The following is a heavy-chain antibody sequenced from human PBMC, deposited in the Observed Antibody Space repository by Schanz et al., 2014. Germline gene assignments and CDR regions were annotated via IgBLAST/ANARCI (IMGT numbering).Heavy chain of an antibody. Sequence: QVQLVQSGAEVKKPGASVKVSCKASGYTLTNFDINWVRQAPGQGLEWMGWMNPNSGTTGYAQKFQGRVTMTRNTSTGTAYMELRGLRSDDTAVYYCARNIIATARAYDIWGQGTMVTVSS. J-gene: IGHJ3*02. CDR1: GYTLTNFD. D-gene: IGHD6-13*01. CDR2: MNPNSGTT. V-gene: IGHV1-8*01. CDR3: ARNIIATARAYDI.